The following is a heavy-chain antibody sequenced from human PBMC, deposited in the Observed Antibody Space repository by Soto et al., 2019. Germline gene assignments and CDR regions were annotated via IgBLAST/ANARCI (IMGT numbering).Heavy chain of an antibody. J-gene: IGHJ2*01. CDR3: VLGGSSPGVYWFLDV. CDR1: GGTFSSYG. V-gene: IGHV1-69*01. CDR2: IIPFLKSS. Sequence: QVQLVQSGAEVKKPGSSVNVSCRASGGTFSSYGISWVRQAPGQGLEWMGGIIPFLKSSNYAPKFQGRVTIAADESTSTAYMYLSSLRSDDTAVYYCVLGGSSPGVYWFLDVWGRGTLVIVSS. D-gene: IGHD3-16*01.